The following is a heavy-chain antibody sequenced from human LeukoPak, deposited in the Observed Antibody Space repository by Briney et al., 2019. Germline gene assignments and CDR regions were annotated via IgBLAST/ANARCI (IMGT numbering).Heavy chain of an antibody. V-gene: IGHV4-39*01. CDR3: ARLNREGGGVNYYDSSGYSY. CDR1: GGSISSSSYY. CDR2: IYYSGST. J-gene: IGHJ4*02. D-gene: IGHD3-22*01. Sequence: SETLSLTCTVSGGSISSSSYYWGWIRQPPGKGLEWIGSIYYSGSTYYNPSLKSRVTISVDTSKNQFSLKLSSVTAADTAVYYCARLNREGGGVNYYDSSGYSYWGQGTLVTVSS.